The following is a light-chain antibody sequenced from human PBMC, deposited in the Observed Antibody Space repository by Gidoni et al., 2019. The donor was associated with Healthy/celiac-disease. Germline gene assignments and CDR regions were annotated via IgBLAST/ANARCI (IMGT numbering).Light chain of an antibody. V-gene: IGKV3-20*01. CDR1: QTVSANF. J-gene: IGKJ4*01. Sequence: IVLTQFAGTLSVSPGERATLFCRATQTVSANFLAWYQQNPGQPPPLLIYDSSRSATGVPDRFRGSGAGTVFSLTINRLQTEYSALYYCQQYGAPPLTFGGGTRVEI. CDR2: DSS. CDR3: QQYGAPPLT.